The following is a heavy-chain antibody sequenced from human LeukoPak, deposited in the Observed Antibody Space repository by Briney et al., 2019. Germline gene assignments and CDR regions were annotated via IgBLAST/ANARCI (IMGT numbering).Heavy chain of an antibody. CDR2: IYSGGST. Sequence: HPGGSLRLSCAASGFTFSSYAMSWVRQAPGKGLEWVSVIYSGGSTYYADSVKGRFTISRDNSKNTLYLQMNSLRAEDTAVYYCARRAGAYSHPYDYWGQGTLVTVSS. CDR1: GFTFSSYA. CDR3: ARRAGAYSHPYDY. V-gene: IGHV3-53*01. D-gene: IGHD4/OR15-4a*01. J-gene: IGHJ4*02.